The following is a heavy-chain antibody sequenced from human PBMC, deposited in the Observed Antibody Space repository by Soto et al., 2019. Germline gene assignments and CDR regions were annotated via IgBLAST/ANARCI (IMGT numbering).Heavy chain of an antibody. CDR3: ALYTLGYLGVDV. J-gene: IGHJ6*02. CDR1: GGSISSGDYY. D-gene: IGHD3-16*01. CDR2: IHSSGRT. Sequence: QVQLQESGPGLVKPSQTLSLTCTVSGGSISSGDYYWSWIRQPPGKGLEWMGYIHSSGRTSYNPSLKSRITISGDTSSNQFSLKLTSVTAADTAIYYCALYTLGYLGVDVWGQGTTVTVSS. V-gene: IGHV4-30-4*01.